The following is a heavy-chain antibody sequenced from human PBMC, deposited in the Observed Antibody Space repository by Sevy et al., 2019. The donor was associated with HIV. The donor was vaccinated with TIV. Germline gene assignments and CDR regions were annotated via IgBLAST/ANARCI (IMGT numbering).Heavy chain of an antibody. CDR1: GFTFSSYD. D-gene: IGHD5-12*01. CDR2: VGPAGDQ. CDR3: ARSGGDSDYGIDF. Sequence: GGSLRLSCVAAGFTFSSYDMHWVRQVTGKGLEWISGVGPAGDQFYPGSVKGRFTISRENAKNSFYLQLNNLRAGDTAVYYCARSGGDSDYGIDFWGQGTTVTVSS. V-gene: IGHV3-13*05. J-gene: IGHJ6*02.